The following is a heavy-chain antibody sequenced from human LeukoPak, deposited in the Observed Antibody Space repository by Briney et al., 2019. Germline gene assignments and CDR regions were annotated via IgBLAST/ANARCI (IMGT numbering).Heavy chain of an antibody. Sequence: GGSLRLSCAASGFTFSDYYMSWIRQAPGKGLEWVSYISSSGSTIYYADSVKGRFTISRDNAKNSLYLQMNSLRAEDTAVYYCAISGYYDSSGYWPFDYWGQGTLVTVSS. J-gene: IGHJ4*02. CDR2: ISSSGSTI. V-gene: IGHV3-11*01. CDR1: GFTFSDYY. CDR3: AISGYYDSSGYWPFDY. D-gene: IGHD3-22*01.